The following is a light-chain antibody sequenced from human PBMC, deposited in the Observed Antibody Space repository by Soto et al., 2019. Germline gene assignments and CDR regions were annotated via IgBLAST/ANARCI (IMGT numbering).Light chain of an antibody. CDR3: QQYDNLPPPIT. Sequence: DIQMTQSPSSLSASVGDRVTITCQASQDISNYLNWYQQKPGKAPKLLIYDASNLETGVRSRFSGSGSGTDFTFTISSLQPEDIATYYCQQYDNLPPPITFGQGTRLEIK. CDR2: DAS. V-gene: IGKV1-33*01. CDR1: QDISNY. J-gene: IGKJ5*01.